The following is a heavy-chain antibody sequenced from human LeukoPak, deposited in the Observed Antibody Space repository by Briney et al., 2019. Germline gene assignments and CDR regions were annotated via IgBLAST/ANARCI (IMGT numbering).Heavy chain of an antibody. V-gene: IGHV4-34*01. D-gene: IGHD5-18*01. CDR2: INHSGST. Sequence: NPSETLSLTCAVYGGSFSGYYWSWIRQPPGKGLEWIGEINHSGSTNYNPSLKSRVTISVDTSKNQFSLKLSSVTAADTAVYYCAKGYSYGARGCGMDVWGQGTTVTVSS. J-gene: IGHJ6*02. CDR3: AKGYSYGARGCGMDV. CDR1: GGSFSGYY.